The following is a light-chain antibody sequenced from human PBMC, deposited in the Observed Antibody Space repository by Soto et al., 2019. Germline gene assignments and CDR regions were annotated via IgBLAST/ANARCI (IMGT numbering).Light chain of an antibody. Sequence: QSALTQPASVSGSPEQSITISCTGTSSDVGDNYVSWYQQHPGKAPKLMIYDVSSRPSGVSNRFSASKSGNTASLTISGLQAEDESDYYCSSYPSSSTLVVFGGGTKLTVL. J-gene: IGLJ2*01. CDR2: DVS. CDR3: SSYPSSSTLVV. CDR1: SSDVGDNY. V-gene: IGLV2-14*01.